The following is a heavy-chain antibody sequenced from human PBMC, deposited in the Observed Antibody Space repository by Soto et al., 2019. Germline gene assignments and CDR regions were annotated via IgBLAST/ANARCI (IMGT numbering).Heavy chain of an antibody. Sequence: QVQLVQTGAEVKTPGASVKVSCKASGYSFISYGLSWVRQAPGQGLEWVGWINANNGNTKNAQKFQGRVTITTDTSTSTACMELRSLRYDDTAVYYCAREGDSPHCDNWGQGTLVTVSS. D-gene: IGHD3-16*01. CDR1: GYSFISYG. CDR3: AREGDSPHCDN. V-gene: IGHV1-18*01. CDR2: INANNGNT. J-gene: IGHJ4*02.